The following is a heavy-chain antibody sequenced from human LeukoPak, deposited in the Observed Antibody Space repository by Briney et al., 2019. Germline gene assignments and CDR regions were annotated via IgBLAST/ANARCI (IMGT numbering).Heavy chain of an antibody. D-gene: IGHD6-19*01. CDR1: GYSFTSYW. CDR2: IYPGDSDT. V-gene: IGHV5-51*01. CDR3: ARLKYSSGWYGSSGMDV. Sequence: GESLKISCKGSGYSFTSYWIGWVRQMPGKGLEWMGIIYPGDSDTRYSPSFQGRVTISADKSISTAYLQWSSLKASDTAMYYCARLKYSSGWYGSSGMDVWGQGTTVTVSS. J-gene: IGHJ6*02.